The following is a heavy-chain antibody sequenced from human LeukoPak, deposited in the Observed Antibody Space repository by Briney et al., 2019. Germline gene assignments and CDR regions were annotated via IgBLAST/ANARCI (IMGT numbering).Heavy chain of an antibody. CDR1: GFTFTSYW. V-gene: IGHV3-74*01. CDR2: VETDGSSA. CDR3: VRDVPHNWFDS. J-gene: IGHJ5*01. Sequence: PGGSLRLSCAASGFTFTSYWMHWVRQAPGKGLVWVSLVETDGSSATYADSVRGRFTISRDNAKNTVYLQMNSLRVEDTAVYYCVRDVPHNWFDSWGQGTLVAVSS.